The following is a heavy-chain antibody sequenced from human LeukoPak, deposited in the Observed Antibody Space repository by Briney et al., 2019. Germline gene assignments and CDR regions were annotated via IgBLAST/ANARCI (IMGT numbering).Heavy chain of an antibody. J-gene: IGHJ6*02. Sequence: SQTLSLTCTVSGGSISSGDYYWSWIRQPPGKGLEWIGYIYYSGSTYYNPSLESRVTISVDTSKNQFSLKLSSVTAADTAVYYCARDRRVGAFLYYGMDVWGQGTTVTVSS. CDR1: GGSISSGDYY. V-gene: IGHV4-30-4*01. D-gene: IGHD1-26*01. CDR3: ARDRRVGAFLYYGMDV. CDR2: IYYSGST.